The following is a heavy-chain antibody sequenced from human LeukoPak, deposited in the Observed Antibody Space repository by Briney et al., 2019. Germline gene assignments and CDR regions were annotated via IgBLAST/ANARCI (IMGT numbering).Heavy chain of an antibody. D-gene: IGHD1-26*01. Sequence: ASVKVSCKASGYTFTSYGISWVRQAPGQGLEWMGWISAYNGNTNYAQKLQGRVTMTTDTSTSTAYMELRSLRSDDTAVYYCARAHSGSYYRYSGAFDIWGQGTMVTVSS. CDR2: ISAYNGNT. CDR1: GYTFTSYG. V-gene: IGHV1-18*01. CDR3: ARAHSGSYYRYSGAFDI. J-gene: IGHJ3*02.